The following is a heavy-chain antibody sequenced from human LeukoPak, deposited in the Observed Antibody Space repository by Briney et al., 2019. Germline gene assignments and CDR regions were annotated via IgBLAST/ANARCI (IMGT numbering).Heavy chain of an antibody. V-gene: IGHV1-8*01. D-gene: IGHD6-6*01. CDR2: MNPNSGNT. Sequence: GASVKVSCKASGYTFTSYDINWVRQATGQGLEWMGWMNPNSGNTGYAQKFQGRVTMTRNTAISTAYMELRSLRSEDTAVYYCARGSRIAARPAYYYYMDVWGKGTTVTVSS. J-gene: IGHJ6*03. CDR1: GYTFTSYD. CDR3: ARGSRIAARPAYYYYMDV.